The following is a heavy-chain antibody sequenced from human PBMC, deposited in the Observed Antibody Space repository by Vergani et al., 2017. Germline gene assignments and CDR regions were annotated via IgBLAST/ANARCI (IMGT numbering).Heavy chain of an antibody. CDR2: IYYSGIT. D-gene: IGHD5-18*01. CDR1: GGSISSTSYY. CDR3: ARAACNGVDTEPCYYYYGMDV. V-gene: IGHV4-39*07. J-gene: IGHJ6*02. Sequence: QLQLQESGPGLVKPAETLSLTCTVSGGSISSTSYYWGWIRQPPGKGLEWIGRIYYSGITYDNPSLKSRVTIAVDTSKNQFSLKLSSVAAAYTAVYYCARAACNGVDTEPCYYYYGMDVGGQGTTVTVSS.